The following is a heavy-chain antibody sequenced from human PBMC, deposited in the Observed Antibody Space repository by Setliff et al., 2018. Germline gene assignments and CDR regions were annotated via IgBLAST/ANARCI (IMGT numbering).Heavy chain of an antibody. V-gene: IGHV4-61*09. CDR3: ARMSGFQYMDV. CDR1: GGSISSGSYY. CDR2: IYTSGST. J-gene: IGHJ6*03. D-gene: IGHD3-3*01. Sequence: PSETLSLTCTVSGGSISSGSYYWSWIRQPAGKGLEWIGHIYTSGSTNYNPSLKGRATLSIDASKRQFSLKLTSVTAADTAVYYCARMSGFQYMDVWGKGTTVTVSS.